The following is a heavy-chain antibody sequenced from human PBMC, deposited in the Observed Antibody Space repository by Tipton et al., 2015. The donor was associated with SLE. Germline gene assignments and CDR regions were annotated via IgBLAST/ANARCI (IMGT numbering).Heavy chain of an antibody. V-gene: IGHV3-23*01. CDR2: ISAAGGPT. D-gene: IGHD4-23*01. CDR1: GFTFSNYA. Sequence: SLRLSCAASGFTFSNYAMRWVRQVPGKGLEWVSAISAAGGPTYYADSVRGRFTISRDNSQNTLYRQMNSLRAEDTAVYYCVKDKVTVYYYGMDVWGQGTTVTVSS. J-gene: IGHJ6*02. CDR3: VKDKVTVYYYGMDV.